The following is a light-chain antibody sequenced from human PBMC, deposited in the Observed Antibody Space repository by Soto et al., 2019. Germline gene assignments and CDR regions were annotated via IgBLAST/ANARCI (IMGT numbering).Light chain of an antibody. Sequence: QSVLTQPASVSGSPGQSITISCTGTSSDVCGYNYVSWYQQQPGKAPQFMIYDVSNRPSGVSNRFSGSKSGNTASLTISGLQAEDEADYYCCSYTTSNTRQIVFGTGTKVPVL. J-gene: IGLJ1*01. CDR3: CSYTTSNTRQIV. CDR2: DVS. V-gene: IGLV2-14*01. CDR1: SSDVCGYNY.